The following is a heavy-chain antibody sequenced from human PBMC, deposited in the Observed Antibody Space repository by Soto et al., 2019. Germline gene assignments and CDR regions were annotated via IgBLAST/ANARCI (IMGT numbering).Heavy chain of an antibody. D-gene: IGHD1-26*01. V-gene: IGHV3-15*01. CDR1: GFTFSNAW. J-gene: IGHJ4*02. CDR2: IKSKSDGEIT. Sequence: EVQLVESGGGLVQPGGSLRLSCAASGFTFSNAWMSWVRQAPGKGLEWVGRIKSKSDGEITDYAAPVKGRFTISRDDSKDTLYLQMNSLKTEDTGVYYCNTDQRWEGVLHQWGQGTLVTVSS. CDR3: NTDQRWEGVLHQ.